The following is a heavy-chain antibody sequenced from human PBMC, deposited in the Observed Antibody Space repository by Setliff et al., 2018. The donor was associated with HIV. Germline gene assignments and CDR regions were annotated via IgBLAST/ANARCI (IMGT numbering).Heavy chain of an antibody. CDR3: ARFSLGYCSGGSCYPDFDP. J-gene: IGHJ5*02. CDR1: GGTFSSYA. CDR2: IIPIFGTA. V-gene: IGHV1-69*13. Sequence: SVKVSCKASGGTFSSYAISWVRQAPGQGLEWMGGIIPIFGTANYAQKLQGRVTITADESTSTAYMELSSLRSEDTAVYYCARFSLGYCSGGSCYPDFDPWGQGTLVTVSS. D-gene: IGHD2-15*01.